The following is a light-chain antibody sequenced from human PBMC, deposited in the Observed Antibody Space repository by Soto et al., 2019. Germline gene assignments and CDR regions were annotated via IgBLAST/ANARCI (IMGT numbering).Light chain of an antibody. V-gene: IGLV2-14*01. CDR1: SSDVGNYNY. J-gene: IGLJ1*01. Sequence: QSVLTQPASVSGSPGQSITISCTGTSSDVGNYNYVSWYQQHPGKAPKLMIYDVSNRPSGVSNRFSGSKSGITASLTISGLQADVEADYSCSSYESSSTYDFGTGAKSP. CDR3: SSYESSSTYD. CDR2: DVS.